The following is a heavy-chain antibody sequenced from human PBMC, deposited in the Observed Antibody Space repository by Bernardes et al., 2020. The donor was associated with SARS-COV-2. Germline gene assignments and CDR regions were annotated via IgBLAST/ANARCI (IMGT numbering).Heavy chain of an antibody. D-gene: IGHD4-4*01. CDR1: GFTFRSST. CDR2: ISTSSSYI. CDR3: ARVDFSNLYYFDY. J-gene: IGHJ4*02. Sequence: GGALRLSCAASGFTFRSSTLNWVRQAPGPGLEWISSISTSSSYISYSDSVRGRFTISRDNAKNSVSLQMNSLRAEDTAVYYCARVDFSNLYYFDYWGQGTPVTVSS. V-gene: IGHV3-21*06.